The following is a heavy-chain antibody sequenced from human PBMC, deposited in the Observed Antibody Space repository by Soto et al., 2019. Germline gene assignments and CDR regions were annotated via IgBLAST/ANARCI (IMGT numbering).Heavy chain of an antibody. V-gene: IGHV4-30-4*01. Sequence: QVQLQESGPGLVKPSQTLSLTCTVSGGSISSGNYYWSWIRQPPGKGLEWIGFISYSGSTYYSTSLKRHFTISVDTSKSQFSLNLSFVTAADTAVYYCATMGTPATGLYFFDYWGQGSLVTVSS. CDR1: GGSISSGNYY. J-gene: IGHJ4*02. D-gene: IGHD2-15*01. CDR2: ISYSGST. CDR3: ATMGTPATGLYFFDY.